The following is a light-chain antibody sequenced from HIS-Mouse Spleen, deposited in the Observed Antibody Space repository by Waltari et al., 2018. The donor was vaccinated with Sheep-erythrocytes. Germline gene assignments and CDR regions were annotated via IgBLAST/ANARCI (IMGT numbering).Light chain of an antibody. J-gene: IGLJ1*01. CDR1: SSYVGGHNY. Sequence: QSALTQPRSVSGSPGQSVTIPCTGTSSYVGGHNYVSWYQQHPGKAPKLMIYDVSKRPSGVPDRFSGSKSGNTASLTISGLQAEDEADYYCCSYAGSYNHVFATGTKVTVL. V-gene: IGLV2-11*01. CDR2: DVS. CDR3: CSYAGSYNHV.